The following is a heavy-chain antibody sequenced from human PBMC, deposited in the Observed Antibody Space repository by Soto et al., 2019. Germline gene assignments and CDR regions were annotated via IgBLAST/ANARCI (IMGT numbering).Heavy chain of an antibody. CDR3: APITWRLNYYNGLDV. CDR2: INPKTAAT. V-gene: IGHV1-2*02. J-gene: IGHJ6*02. D-gene: IGHD5-12*01. CDR1: GYSFSDYF. Sequence: ASVKVSCKPSGYSFSDYFIQWVRQAPGQGLEWVAWINPKTAATNYAKKFQGRVSVTWDTSSTTAYMELTSLRPDDTAVYYCAPITWRLNYYNGLDVWGQGTTVPVSS.